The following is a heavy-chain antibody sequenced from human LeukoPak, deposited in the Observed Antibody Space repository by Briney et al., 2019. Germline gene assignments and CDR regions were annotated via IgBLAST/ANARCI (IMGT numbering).Heavy chain of an antibody. CDR2: IYAGDST. CDR3: ARSYTHYDFWSGYTYQNYFDP. D-gene: IGHD3-3*01. CDR1: GFTVSSSY. J-gene: IGHJ5*02. Sequence: PGGSLRLSCAASGFTVSSSYISWVRQAPGKGLEWVSVIYAGDSTYYADSVKGRFIISRDNSKNTVYLQMDSLRAEDTAVYYCARSYTHYDFWSGYTYQNYFDPRGQGTLVTVSS. V-gene: IGHV3-53*01.